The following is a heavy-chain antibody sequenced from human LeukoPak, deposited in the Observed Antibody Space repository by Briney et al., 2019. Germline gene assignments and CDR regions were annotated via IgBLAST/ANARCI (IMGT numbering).Heavy chain of an antibody. V-gene: IGHV1-46*01. CDR2: MYSSGAT. CDR1: GYIFTTYY. J-gene: IGHJ4*02. CDR3: ARERSGYYDSSGYSFDY. Sequence: ASVKVSCKASGYIFTTYYLHWVRQAPRQGLEWMGIMYSSGATDYAQNFQGRISMTRDTSTSTFYMELSGLRSDDTCVYYCARERSGYYDSSGYSFDYWGQGTLVTVSS. D-gene: IGHD3-22*01.